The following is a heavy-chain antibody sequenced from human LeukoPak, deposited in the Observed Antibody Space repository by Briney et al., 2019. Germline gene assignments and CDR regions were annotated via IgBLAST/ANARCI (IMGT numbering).Heavy chain of an antibody. V-gene: IGHV4-59*02. D-gene: IGHD6-13*01. Sequence: SETLSLTCTVSGASVSSYYWTWIRQPPGKGLEWIGYMYYSGSTNYNPSLKSRVTMSADTSRNHLSLKLSSVTAADTAVYYCARSLPVTAAGSNWFDPWGQGTLVTVSS. CDR3: ARSLPVTAAGSNWFDP. CDR2: MYYSGST. CDR1: GASVSSYY. J-gene: IGHJ5*02.